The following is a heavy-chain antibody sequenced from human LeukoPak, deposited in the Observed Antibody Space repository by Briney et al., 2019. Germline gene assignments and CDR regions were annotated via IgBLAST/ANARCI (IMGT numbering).Heavy chain of an antibody. Sequence: ASVKVSCKTYGYTFTSHGISWVRQAPGQGLEWMGWISAYNGNTNYAQKLQGRVTMTTDTSTSTAYMELRSLRSDDTAVYYCAGLTYYYDSSGYPDYYYYGMDVWGQGTTVTVSS. CDR3: AGLTYYYDSSGYPDYYYYGMDV. V-gene: IGHV1-18*01. CDR2: ISAYNGNT. J-gene: IGHJ6*02. D-gene: IGHD3-22*01. CDR1: GYTFTSHG.